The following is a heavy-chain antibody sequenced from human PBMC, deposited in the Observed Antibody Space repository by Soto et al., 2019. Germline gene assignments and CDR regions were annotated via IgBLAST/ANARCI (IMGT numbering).Heavy chain of an antibody. V-gene: IGHV3-23*01. CDR1: GFTFSSYA. Sequence: PGGSLRLSCTASGFTFSSYAMSWVRQAPGKGLEWVSAISGSGGSTYYADSVKGRFTISRDNSKNTLYLQMNSLRAEDTAVYYCASQGEQTTVTEYYYYGMDVWGQGTTVTVSS. CDR2: ISGSGGST. CDR3: ASQGEQTTVTEYYYYGMDV. J-gene: IGHJ6*02. D-gene: IGHD4-17*01.